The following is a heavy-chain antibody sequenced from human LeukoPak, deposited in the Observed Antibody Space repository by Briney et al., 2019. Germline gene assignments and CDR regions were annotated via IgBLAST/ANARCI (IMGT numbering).Heavy chain of an antibody. Sequence: GGSLRLSCAASGFTVSSNYMSWVRQAPGKGLEWVSVIYSGGSTYYADSVTGRFTITRDNSKNTLYLQMNSLRAEDTAVYYCARLWSGYYGDYWGQGTLVTVSS. J-gene: IGHJ4*02. CDR1: GFTVSSNY. V-gene: IGHV3-53*01. CDR3: ARLWSGYYGDY. D-gene: IGHD3-3*01. CDR2: IYSGGST.